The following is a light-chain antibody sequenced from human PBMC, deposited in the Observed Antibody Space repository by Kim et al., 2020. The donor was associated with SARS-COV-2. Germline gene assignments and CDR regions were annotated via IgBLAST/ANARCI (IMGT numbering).Light chain of an antibody. V-gene: IGLV3-19*01. CDR2: DET. CDR1: SLRKYY. Sequence: SSELTQDPAVSVALGQTVRITCQGDSLRKYYASWYQQKPGQAPVLVMYDETSRPSGIPDRFSGSNSGNTASLTITGTQAEDEADYYCNSRDSSGDLLVFG. CDR3: NSRDSSGDLLV. J-gene: IGLJ3*02.